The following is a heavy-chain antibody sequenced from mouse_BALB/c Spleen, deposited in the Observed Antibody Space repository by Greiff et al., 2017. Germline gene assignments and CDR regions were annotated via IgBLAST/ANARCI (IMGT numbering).Heavy chain of an antibody. CDR3: ARSGGHRAYAMDY. J-gene: IGHJ4*01. Sequence: QVQLQQSGAELAKPGASVKMSCKASGYTFTSYWMHWVKQRPGQCLEWIGYINPSTGYTEYNQKFKDKATLTADKSSSTAYMQLSSLTSEDSAVYYCARSGGHRAYAMDYWGQGTSVTVSS. CDR1: GYTFTSYW. D-gene: IGHD3-3*01. V-gene: IGHV1-7*01. CDR2: INPSTGYT.